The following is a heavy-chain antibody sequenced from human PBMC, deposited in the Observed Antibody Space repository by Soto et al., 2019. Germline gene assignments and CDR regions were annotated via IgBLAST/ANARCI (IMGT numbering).Heavy chain of an antibody. CDR2: IHTNGNT. D-gene: IGHD1-26*01. V-gene: IGHV4-4*02. J-gene: IGHJ4*02. Sequence: SETLSLTCAISGGSISGDTWWTWVRQPPGKGLEWIGDIHTNGNTNYNPSLESRVTISADGSKIQFSLRLNSVTAADTAMYYCATRTGSHTYWGQGTLVTVSS. CDR3: ATRTGSHTY. CDR1: GGSISGDTW.